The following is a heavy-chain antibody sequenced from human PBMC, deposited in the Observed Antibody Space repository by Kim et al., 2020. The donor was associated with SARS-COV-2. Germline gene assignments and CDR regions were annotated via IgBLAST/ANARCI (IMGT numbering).Heavy chain of an antibody. V-gene: IGHV4-4*07. Sequence: SETLSLTCTVSGGSVSSYYWSWTRQPAGKGLEWIGRVYISGNTNYNPSLKSRVTMSVDTSKNQFSLKLSSVAAADTALYYCAREYTSGWYSWNDYWGQGTLVTVSS. CDR1: GGSVSSYY. J-gene: IGHJ4*02. CDR3: AREYTSGWYSWNDY. CDR2: VYISGNT. D-gene: IGHD6-19*01.